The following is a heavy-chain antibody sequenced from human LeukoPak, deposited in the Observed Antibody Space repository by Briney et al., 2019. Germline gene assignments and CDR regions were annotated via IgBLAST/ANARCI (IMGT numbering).Heavy chain of an antibody. V-gene: IGHV4-4*07. CDR1: GGSISSYY. Sequence: SETLSLTCTVSGGSISSYYWSWIRQPAGKGLEWIGRIYTSGSTNYNPSLKSRVTMSVDTSKNQFSLKLSSVTAADTAVYYCAREGYDSSGYPAIDYWGQGTLVTVSS. D-gene: IGHD3-22*01. J-gene: IGHJ4*02. CDR2: IYTSGST. CDR3: AREGYDSSGYPAIDY.